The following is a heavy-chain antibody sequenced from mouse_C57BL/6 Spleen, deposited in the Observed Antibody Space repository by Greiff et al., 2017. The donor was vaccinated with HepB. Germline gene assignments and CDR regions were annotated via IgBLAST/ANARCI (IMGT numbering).Heavy chain of an antibody. J-gene: IGHJ3*01. CDR2: INPGSGGT. V-gene: IGHV1-54*01. D-gene: IGHD2-5*01. CDR1: GYAFTNYL. Sequence: QVQLQQSGAELVRPGTSVKVSCKASGYAFTNYLIEWVKQRPGQGLEWIGVINPGSGGTNYNEKFKGKATLTADKSSSTAYMQLSSLTSEDSAVYFCARSSYYSNQFAYWGQGTLVTVSA. CDR3: ARSSYYSNQFAY.